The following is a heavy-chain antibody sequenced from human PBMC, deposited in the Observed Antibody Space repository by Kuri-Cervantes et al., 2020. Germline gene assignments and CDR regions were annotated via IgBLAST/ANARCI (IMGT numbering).Heavy chain of an antibody. CDR2: MNPNSGNT. CDR1: GGTFSNYT. V-gene: IGHV1-8*02. J-gene: IGHJ3*02. D-gene: IGHD3-3*01. Sequence: ASVKVSCKASGGTFSNYTISWVRQATGQGLEWMGWMNPNSGNTGYAQKFQGRVTMTRNTSISTAYMELSSLRSEDTAVYYCAKDRGGREWPDAFDIWGQGTMVTVSS. CDR3: AKDRGGREWPDAFDI.